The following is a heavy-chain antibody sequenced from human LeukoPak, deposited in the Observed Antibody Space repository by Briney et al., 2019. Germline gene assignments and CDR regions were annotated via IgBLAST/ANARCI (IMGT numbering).Heavy chain of an antibody. CDR3: ARGGASGYSYALDV. J-gene: IGHJ6*02. CDR1: GYTFINYA. Sequence: ASVKVSCKASGYTFINYAMNWVRQAPGQGLEWVGWINTITGNPTYAQGFTGRFVFSLDTSVSTAFLQISSLKAEDTAVYYCARGGASGYSYALDVWGRGTTVTVSS. V-gene: IGHV7-4-1*02. CDR2: INTITGNP. D-gene: IGHD1-26*01.